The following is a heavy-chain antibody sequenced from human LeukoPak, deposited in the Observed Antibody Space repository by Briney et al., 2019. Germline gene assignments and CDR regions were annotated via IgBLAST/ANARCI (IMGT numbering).Heavy chain of an antibody. CDR3: AKATYNYDFFEY. Sequence: PGTSLRLSCAASGFTFDDYAMHWVRQVPGKGLEWVSRISWNSGNISYVDSAKGRFTISRDNAKNFLYLQMHGLRVEDTALYYCAKATYNYDFFEYWGQGTLVTVSS. J-gene: IGHJ4*02. D-gene: IGHD3-10*01. V-gene: IGHV3-9*01. CDR2: ISWNSGNI. CDR1: GFTFDDYA.